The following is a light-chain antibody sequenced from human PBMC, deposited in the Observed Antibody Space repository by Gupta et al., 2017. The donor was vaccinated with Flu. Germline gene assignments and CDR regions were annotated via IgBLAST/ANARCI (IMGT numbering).Light chain of an antibody. Sequence: SSVLTQPPSLMVAPGQTATITCAGNRLEGQSVHWYQQRPGQAPLLVVNDDSNRPSGIPERFSGSNSVNTATLTISRVEAGDEADYYCHMWDRSSDHGVFGGGTKVTVL. V-gene: IGLV3-21*02. CDR2: DDS. J-gene: IGLJ3*02. CDR1: RLEGQS. CDR3: HMWDRSSDHGV.